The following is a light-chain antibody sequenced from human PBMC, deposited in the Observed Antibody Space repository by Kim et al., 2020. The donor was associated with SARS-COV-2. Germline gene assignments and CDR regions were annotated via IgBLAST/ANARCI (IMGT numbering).Light chain of an antibody. CDR3: GADHGSGSNFVVV. Sequence: CTLGNGYSNYKVDWYRQRPGKGPRFVMRVGTGGIVGSKGDGIPDRFSVLGSGLNRYLTIKNIQEEDESDYHCGADHGSGSNFVVVFGGGTQLTVL. CDR2: VGTGGIVG. CDR1: NGYSNYK. J-gene: IGLJ2*01. V-gene: IGLV9-49*01.